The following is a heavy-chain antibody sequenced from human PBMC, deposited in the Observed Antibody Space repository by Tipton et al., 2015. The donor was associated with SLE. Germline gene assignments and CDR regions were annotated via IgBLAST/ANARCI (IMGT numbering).Heavy chain of an antibody. J-gene: IGHJ4*02. Sequence: QLVQSGAEVKKPGASVKVSCEASGYPFTNFVINWVRQAPGQGLEWMGWINTYNDNTNYAQNLQGRVSMTTDTSTTTAYMELRGLRSDDTAVYYCERGPVYVPAVVGHFDLWGQGPLVTVST. CDR1: GYPFTNFV. CDR3: ERGPVYVPAVVGHFDL. D-gene: IGHD6-19*01. V-gene: IGHV1-18*04. CDR2: INTYNDNT.